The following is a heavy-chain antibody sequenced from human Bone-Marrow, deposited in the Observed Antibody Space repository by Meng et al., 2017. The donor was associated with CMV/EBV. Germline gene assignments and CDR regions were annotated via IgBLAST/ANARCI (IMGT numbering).Heavy chain of an antibody. Sequence: SETLSLTCTVSGGSISSGDYYWSWIRQPPGKGLEWIGYIYYSGSTNYNPSLKSRVTISVDTSKSQFSLNLSSVTAADTAVYYCARDGGYYYFDYWGQGALVTVSS. CDR1: GGSISSGDYY. D-gene: IGHD2-15*01. CDR3: ARDGGYYYFDY. CDR2: IYYSGST. J-gene: IGHJ4*02. V-gene: IGHV4-61*08.